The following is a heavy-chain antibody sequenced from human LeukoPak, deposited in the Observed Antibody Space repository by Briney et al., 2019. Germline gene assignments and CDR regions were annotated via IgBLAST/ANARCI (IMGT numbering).Heavy chain of an antibody. CDR2: IKSKTDGGTT. V-gene: IGHV3-15*01. Sequence: PGGSLRLSCAASGFTFSNAWMSWVRQAPGKGLEWVGRIKSKTDGGTTDYAAPVKGRFTISRDDSKNALYLQMNSLKTEDTAVYYCTTDVLTGYYDSSGYSGIDYWGQGTLVTVSS. D-gene: IGHD3-22*01. CDR3: TTDVLTGYYDSSGYSGIDY. J-gene: IGHJ4*02. CDR1: GFTFSNAW.